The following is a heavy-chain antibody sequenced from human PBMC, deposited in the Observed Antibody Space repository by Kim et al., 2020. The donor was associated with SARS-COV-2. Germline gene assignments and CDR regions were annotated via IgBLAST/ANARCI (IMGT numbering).Heavy chain of an antibody. V-gene: IGHV4-39*07. D-gene: IGHD3-10*01. CDR3: AGLLWFGELLRGWFDP. J-gene: IGHJ5*02. Sequence: LQSRVTISVETSKNQFSLKLSSVTAADTAVYYCAGLLWFGELLRGWFDPWGQGTLVTVSS.